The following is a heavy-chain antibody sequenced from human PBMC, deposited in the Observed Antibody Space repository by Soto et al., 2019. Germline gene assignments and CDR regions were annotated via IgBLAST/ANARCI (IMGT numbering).Heavy chain of an antibody. D-gene: IGHD3-22*01. Sequence: EVQLLDSGGGLVQPGGSLRLSCVASGFTFNTYAMSWVRQAPGKGLEWVSSISANGGSTYYADSVKGRFTISRDNSKNTLYLQMNSLRAEDTALYVCAKSLGFYDRSAKRPFDMWGQGTMVTVSS. CDR2: ISANGGST. V-gene: IGHV3-23*01. CDR3: AKSLGFYDRSAKRPFDM. J-gene: IGHJ3*02. CDR1: GFTFNTYA.